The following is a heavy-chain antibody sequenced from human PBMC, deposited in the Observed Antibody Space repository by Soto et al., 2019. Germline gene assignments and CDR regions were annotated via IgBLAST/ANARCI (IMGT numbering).Heavy chain of an antibody. CDR3: ARGRRDKYSGSWPRHNWFDP. CDR1: GGSISSGGYY. J-gene: IGHJ5*02. D-gene: IGHD1-26*01. Sequence: SETLSLTCAVSGGSISSGGYYWSWIRQHPGKGLEWIGYIYYSGSTYYNPSLKSRVTISVDTSKNQFSLNLSSVADADTAVYYCARGRRDKYSGSWPRHNWFDPWGQGTLVTVSS. CDR2: IYYSGST. V-gene: IGHV4-31*11.